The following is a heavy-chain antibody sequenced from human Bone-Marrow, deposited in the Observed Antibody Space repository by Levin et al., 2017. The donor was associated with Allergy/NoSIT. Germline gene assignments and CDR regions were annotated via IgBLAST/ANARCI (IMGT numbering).Heavy chain of an antibody. V-gene: IGHV3-48*02. CDR1: GFTLSSYS. D-gene: IGHD4-17*01. CDR2: ISGSSSTI. Sequence: PGGSLRLSCAASGFTLSSYSMNWVRQAPGKGLEWVSYISGSSSTIYYADSVKGRFSISRDNAKNSLYLQMNSLRDEDTAVYYCAREGDYDPRYYYVMDVWGQGTTVTVSS. CDR3: AREGDYDPRYYYVMDV. J-gene: IGHJ6*02.